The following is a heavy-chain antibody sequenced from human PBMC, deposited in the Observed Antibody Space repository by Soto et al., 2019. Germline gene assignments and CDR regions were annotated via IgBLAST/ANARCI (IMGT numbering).Heavy chain of an antibody. CDR3: AREQLRLYYYYYGMDV. CDR1: GYSVSSNSAA. CDR2: TYYRSKWYN. Sequence: QTLSLTCAISGYSVSSNSAAWNWIRQSPSRGLEWLGRTYYRSKWYNDYAVSVKSRITINPDTSKNQFSLQLNSVTPEDTAVYYCAREQLRLYYYYYGMDVWGQGTTVTVSS. D-gene: IGHD5-18*01. J-gene: IGHJ6*02. V-gene: IGHV6-1*01.